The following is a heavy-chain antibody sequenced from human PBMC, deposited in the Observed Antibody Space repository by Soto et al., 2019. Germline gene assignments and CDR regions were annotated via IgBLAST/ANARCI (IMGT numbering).Heavy chain of an antibody. CDR3: ARAPYYDFWSGYTLPPGAFDI. D-gene: IGHD3-3*01. J-gene: IGHJ3*02. CDR2: TYYRSKWYN. CDR1: GDSVSSNSAA. Sequence: PSQTLSLTCAISGDSVSSNSAAWNWIRQSPSRGLEWLGRTYYRSKWYNDYAVSVKSRITINPDTSKNQFSLQLNSVTPEDTAVYYCARAPYYDFWSGYTLPPGAFDIWGQGTMVIVSS. V-gene: IGHV6-1*01.